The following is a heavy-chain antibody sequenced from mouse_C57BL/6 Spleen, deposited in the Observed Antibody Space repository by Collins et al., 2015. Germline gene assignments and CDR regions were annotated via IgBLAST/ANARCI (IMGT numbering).Heavy chain of an antibody. V-gene: IGHV11-2*02. D-gene: IGHD2-3*01. CDR3: MRYDGYYWYFDV. CDR2: INSDGSAI. Sequence: EVQLLETGRGLVQPGGSRGLSCEGSGFTFSGFWMSWVRQTPGKTLEWIGDINSDGSAINYVPSIKDRFTIFRDNDKSTLYLQMSNVRSEDTATYFCMRYDGYYWYFDVWGAGTTVTVSS. J-gene: IGHJ1*01. CDR1: GFTFSGFW.